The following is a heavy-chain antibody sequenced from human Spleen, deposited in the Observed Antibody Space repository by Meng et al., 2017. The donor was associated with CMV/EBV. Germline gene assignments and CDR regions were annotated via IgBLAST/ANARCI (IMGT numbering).Heavy chain of an antibody. CDR3: ARDSYTISGAFVAETYYYYAIDV. CDR2: IWYDGNTK. CDR1: GFTFRHHA. Sequence: GESLKISCKTSGFTFRHHAMHWVRQAPGKGLEWVALIWYDGNTKHYADSVKGRFTISRDNLKNSLYLQINDLRADDTGVYFCARDSYTISGAFVAETYYYYAIDVWGHGTTVTVSS. J-gene: IGHJ6*02. V-gene: IGHV3-33*01. D-gene: IGHD3-3*01.